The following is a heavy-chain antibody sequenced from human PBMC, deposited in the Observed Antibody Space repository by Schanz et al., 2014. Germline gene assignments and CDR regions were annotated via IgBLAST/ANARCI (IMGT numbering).Heavy chain of an antibody. D-gene: IGHD3-10*01. V-gene: IGHV3-30*04. Sequence: QVQLEESGGGVVQPGGSLRLSCVASGFSFSGFAVHWVRQAPGKGLEWVSIVSHDGFTKHYADSVKGRFTVSRDNSKNTVYLQMSSLRGEDTAVYYCANRGHLRGWFASWGQGVLVTVSS. CDR3: ANRGHLRGWFAS. CDR1: GFSFSGFA. CDR2: VSHDGFTK. J-gene: IGHJ5*01.